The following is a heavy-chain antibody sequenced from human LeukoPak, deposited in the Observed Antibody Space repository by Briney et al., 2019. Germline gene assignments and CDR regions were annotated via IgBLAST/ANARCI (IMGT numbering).Heavy chain of an antibody. D-gene: IGHD2-2*01. J-gene: IGHJ4*02. CDR3: ARDIGISNSWPYFDF. CDR2: VSSSSSNI. V-gene: IGHV3-48*04. CDR1: GFIFSSYS. Sequence: GGSLRLSCAASGFIFSSYSMSWVRHVPGKGLEWISHVSSSSSNIYYADSVKGRFTISRDNAKNSVFLQMNSLRAEDTAVYYCARDIGISNSWPYFDFWGQGTLVTVSS.